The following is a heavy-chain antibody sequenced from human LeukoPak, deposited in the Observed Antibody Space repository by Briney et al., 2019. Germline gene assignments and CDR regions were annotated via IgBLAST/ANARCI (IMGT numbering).Heavy chain of an antibody. CDR3: ARRATGTTGRRFDP. CDR2: IYYSGST. Sequence: PSETLSLTCTVSGGSISSSSYYWGWIRQPPGKGLEWIGSIYYSGSTYYNPSLKSRVTISVDTSKNQFSLKLSSVTAADTAVYYCARRATGTTGRRFDPWGQGTLVTVSS. D-gene: IGHD1-1*01. CDR1: GGSISSSSYY. J-gene: IGHJ5*02. V-gene: IGHV4-39*07.